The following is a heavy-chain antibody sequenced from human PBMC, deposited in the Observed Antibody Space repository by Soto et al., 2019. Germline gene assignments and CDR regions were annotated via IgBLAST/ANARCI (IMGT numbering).Heavy chain of an antibody. J-gene: IGHJ6*02. Sequence: EVQLVESGGGLVQPGRSLRLSCVASGFTSHDYAMHWVRQTPGKGLEWVSGIYWGSNKIDYADSVKGRFTISRDNAKNSLFLQMNSLSADDMALYYCVKDVSPGGADVWGQGTTVTVSS. CDR2: IYWGSNKI. CDR3: VKDVSPGGADV. V-gene: IGHV3-9*02. CDR1: GFTSHDYA. D-gene: IGHD3-10*01.